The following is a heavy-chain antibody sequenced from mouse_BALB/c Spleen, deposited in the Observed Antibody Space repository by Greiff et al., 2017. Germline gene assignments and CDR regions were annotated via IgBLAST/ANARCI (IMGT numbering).Heavy chain of an antibody. CDR3: ATLDNDYDGGFAY. J-gene: IGHJ3*01. Sequence: EVKLMESGPELVKPGASVKMSCKASGYTFTSYVMHWVKQKPGQGLEWIGYINPYNDGTKYNEKFKGKATLTSDKSSSTAYMELSSLTSEDSAVYYCATLDNDYDGGFAYWGQGTLVTVSA. CDR1: GYTFTSYV. D-gene: IGHD2-4*01. CDR2: INPYNDGT. V-gene: IGHV1-14*01.